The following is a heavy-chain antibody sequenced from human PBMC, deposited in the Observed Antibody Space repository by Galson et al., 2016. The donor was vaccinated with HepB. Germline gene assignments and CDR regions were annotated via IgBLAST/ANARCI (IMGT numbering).Heavy chain of an antibody. V-gene: IGHV3-30*03. CDR2: ISSDGSNV. CDR3: ARDGATAPEGYYYGMDV. D-gene: IGHD1-26*01. CDR1: GFTFNNYG. J-gene: IGHJ6*02. Sequence: SLRLSCAASGFTFNNYGMHWVRQAPGKGLEWVAVISSDGSNVYNVDSVKGRFTISRDNSKNTLYLQMSSLRPEDTAVYYCARDGATAPEGYYYGMDVWGQGTTVTVSS.